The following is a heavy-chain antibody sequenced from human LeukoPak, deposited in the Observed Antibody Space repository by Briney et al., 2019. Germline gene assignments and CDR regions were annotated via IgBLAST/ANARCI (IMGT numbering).Heavy chain of an antibody. J-gene: IGHJ4*02. Sequence: GESLKISCKGSGYSFTSYWIAWVRQMPGKGLEWMGIIYPGNSDTKYSPSFQGQVTISADKSISAAYLQWSSPKTSDTAMYYCARRYTIFGVVTIDYWGQGTLVTVSS. CDR2: IYPGNSDT. CDR1: GYSFTSYW. V-gene: IGHV5-51*01. D-gene: IGHD3-3*01. CDR3: ARRYTIFGVVTIDY.